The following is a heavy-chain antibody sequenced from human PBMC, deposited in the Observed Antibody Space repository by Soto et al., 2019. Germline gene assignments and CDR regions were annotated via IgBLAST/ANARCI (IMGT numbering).Heavy chain of an antibody. D-gene: IGHD4-4*01. V-gene: IGHV1-18*01. CDR3: ARGPTDTRWVDP. CDR1: GYTFTSYG. CDR2: ISAYNGNT. J-gene: IGHJ5*02. Sequence: AAVKFSCKASGYTFTSYGISWVRQAPGQGLEWMGWISAYNGNTNYAQKLQGRVTMTTDTSTSTAYMELRSLRSDDTAVYYCARGPTDTRWVDPWGQGTLVTVSS.